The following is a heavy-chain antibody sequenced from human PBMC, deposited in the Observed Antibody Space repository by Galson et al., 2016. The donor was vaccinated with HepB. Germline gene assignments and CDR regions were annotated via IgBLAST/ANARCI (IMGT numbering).Heavy chain of an antibody. V-gene: IGHV3-7*01. Sequence: SLRLSCAGSGLTFSNYWMNWVRQTPGKGLEWVANIDPDGIVKTYVDSVMGRFTVSRDNAKNSLYLQMNSLAAEDTALYYCAGWGSTNAWGQGSLDTVSS. J-gene: IGHJ5*02. CDR1: GLTFSNYW. CDR3: AGWGSTNA. CDR2: IDPDGIVK. D-gene: IGHD3-16*01.